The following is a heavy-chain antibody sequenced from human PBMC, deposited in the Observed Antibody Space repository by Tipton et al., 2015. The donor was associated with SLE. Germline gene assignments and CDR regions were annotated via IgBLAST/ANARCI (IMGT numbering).Heavy chain of an antibody. CDR2: ISSSGSTI. Sequence: GSLRLSCAASGFTFSSYEMNWVRQAPGKGLEWVSYISSSGSTIYYADSVKGRFTISRDNAKNSLSLQAHSLRAEDTAVYYCASGPLRDHYHNVYFDYWGQGTFVTVSS. J-gene: IGHJ4*02. CDR1: GFTFSSYE. V-gene: IGHV3-48*03. CDR3: ASGPLRDHYHNVYFDY. D-gene: IGHD3-16*01.